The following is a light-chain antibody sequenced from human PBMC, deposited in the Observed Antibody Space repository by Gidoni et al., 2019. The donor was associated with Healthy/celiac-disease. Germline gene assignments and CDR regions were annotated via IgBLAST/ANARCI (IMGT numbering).Light chain of an antibody. CDR3: QVWDSSSDHPGV. V-gene: IGLV3-21*02. CDR2: DDI. Sequence: SYVLTQPPSVSVAPGQTARITCGGNNIGSKSVHWYQQKPGQAPVLVVYDDIDRPSGIPERFSGSNSGNTATLTISRVEAGDEADYYCQVWDSSSDHPGVFGTGTKVTVL. J-gene: IGLJ1*01. CDR1: NIGSKS.